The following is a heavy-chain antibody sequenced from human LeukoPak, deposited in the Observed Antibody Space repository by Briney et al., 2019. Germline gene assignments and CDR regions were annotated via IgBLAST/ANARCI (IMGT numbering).Heavy chain of an antibody. CDR2: ISWNSGSI. Sequence: GGSLRLSCAASGFTFDDYAMHWVRQAPGKGLEWVSGISWNSGSIGYADSVKRRFTISRDNAKNSLYLQMNSLRAEDTALYYCAKEDRRGRHFDYWGQGTLVTVSS. J-gene: IGHJ4*02. CDR3: AKEDRRGRHFDY. V-gene: IGHV3-9*01. CDR1: GFTFDDYA. D-gene: IGHD3-16*01.